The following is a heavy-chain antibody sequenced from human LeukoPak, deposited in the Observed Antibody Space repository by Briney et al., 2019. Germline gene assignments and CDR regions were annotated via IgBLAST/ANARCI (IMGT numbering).Heavy chain of an antibody. CDR2: IYSGGST. CDR3: AGWDYGDYVGY. J-gene: IGHJ4*02. D-gene: IGHD4-17*01. CDR1: GFTVSSNY. Sequence: GGSLRLSCAASGFTVSSNYMSWVRQAPRKGLEWVSVIYSGGSTYYADSVKGRFTISRDNSKNTLYLQMNSLRAEDTAVYYCAGWDYGDYVGYWGQGTLVTVSS. V-gene: IGHV3-53*01.